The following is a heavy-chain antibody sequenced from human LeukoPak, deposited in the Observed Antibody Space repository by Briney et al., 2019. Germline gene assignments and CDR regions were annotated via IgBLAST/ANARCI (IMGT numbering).Heavy chain of an antibody. D-gene: IGHD4-23*01. CDR1: GYSISSGYY. CDR2: IYHSGST. J-gene: IGHJ4*02. CDR3: ARTTVALRGGLDY. Sequence: SETLSLTCTVSGYSISSGYYWGWIRQPPGKGLEWIGSIYHSGSTYYNPSLKSRVTISVDTSKNQFSLKLSSVTAADTAVYYCARTTVALRGGLDYWGQGTLVTVSS. V-gene: IGHV4-38-2*02.